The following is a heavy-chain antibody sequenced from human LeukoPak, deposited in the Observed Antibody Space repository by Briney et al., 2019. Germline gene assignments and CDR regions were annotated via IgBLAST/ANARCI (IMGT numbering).Heavy chain of an antibody. CDR3: AKEAYSRTFDY. CDR2: ISYDGSNK. D-gene: IGHD1-26*01. J-gene: IGHJ4*02. CDR1: GFTFSSYG. V-gene: IGHV3-30*18. Sequence: PGGSLRLSCAASGFTFSSYGMHWVRQAPGKGLEWVAVISYDGSNKYYADSVKGRFTISRDNSKNTLYLQMNSLRAEDTAVYYCAKEAYSRTFDYWGQGTLVTVSS.